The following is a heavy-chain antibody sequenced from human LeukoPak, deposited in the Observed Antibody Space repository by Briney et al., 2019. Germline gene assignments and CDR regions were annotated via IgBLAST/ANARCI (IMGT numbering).Heavy chain of an antibody. Sequence: GGSLRLSCVASGFPFSSYWMTWVRQAPGKGLEWVSVIYSGGNTYYADSMKGRFTISRDNSKNTLYLQMNSLRAEDTAVYYCARGDSSGYYYFDYWGQGTLVTVSS. CDR2: IYSGGNT. J-gene: IGHJ4*02. V-gene: IGHV3-53*01. CDR1: GFPFSSYW. D-gene: IGHD6-19*01. CDR3: ARGDSSGYYYFDY.